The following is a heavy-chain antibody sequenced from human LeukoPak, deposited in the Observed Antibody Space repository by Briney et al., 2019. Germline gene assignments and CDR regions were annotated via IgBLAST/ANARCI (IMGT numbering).Heavy chain of an antibody. Sequence: SETLSLTCTVSGGSISSYYWSWIRQPPGKGLEWIGYIYYSGSTNYNPSLKSRVTISVDTSKNQFSLKLSSVTAADTAVYYCARDERELSYYYYMDVWGKGTTVTVSS. V-gene: IGHV4-59*01. CDR2: IYYSGST. CDR1: GGSISSYY. J-gene: IGHJ6*03. CDR3: ARDERELSYYYYMDV. D-gene: IGHD1-26*01.